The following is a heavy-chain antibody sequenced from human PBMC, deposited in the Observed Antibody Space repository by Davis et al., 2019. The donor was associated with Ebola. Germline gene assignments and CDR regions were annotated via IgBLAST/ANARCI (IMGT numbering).Heavy chain of an antibody. V-gene: IGHV5-10-1*01. CDR1: GYSFTSYW. CDR2: IDPSDSYT. J-gene: IGHJ3*02. CDR3: ARPRLSPFGYQLPTYDAFDI. D-gene: IGHD2-2*01. Sequence: GESLKISCKGSGYSFTSYWISWVRQMPGKGLEWMGRIDPSDSYTNYSPSFQGHVTISADKSISTAYLQWSSLKASDTAMYYCARPRLSPFGYQLPTYDAFDIWGQGTMVTVSS.